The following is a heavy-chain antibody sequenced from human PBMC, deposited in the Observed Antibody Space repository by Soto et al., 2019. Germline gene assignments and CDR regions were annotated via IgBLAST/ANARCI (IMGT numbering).Heavy chain of an antibody. J-gene: IGHJ4*02. Sequence: GSLRLSCAASGFTFSSYSMNWVRQAPGKGLEWVSSISSSSSYIYYADSVKGRFTISRDNAKNSLYLQMNSLRAEDTAVYYCARYIKWSGDFWSGYYPDYWGQGTLVTVSS. D-gene: IGHD3-3*01. V-gene: IGHV3-21*01. CDR1: GFTFSSYS. CDR2: ISSSSSYI. CDR3: ARYIKWSGDFWSGYYPDY.